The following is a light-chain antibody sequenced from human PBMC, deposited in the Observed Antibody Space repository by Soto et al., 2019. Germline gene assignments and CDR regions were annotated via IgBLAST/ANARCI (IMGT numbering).Light chain of an antibody. CDR1: QSVSSSY. Sequence: EIAVTQRAGTLSLSPGDRATGSCRASQSVSSSYLAWYQQKPGRAPRLLIYGASTRATGIPARFSGSGSGTKFTLTNSSQHSGDFALYDWQRCDNWPTFGEGTRLEIK. CDR3: QRCDNWPT. CDR2: GAS. J-gene: IGKJ5*01. V-gene: IGKV3-15*01.